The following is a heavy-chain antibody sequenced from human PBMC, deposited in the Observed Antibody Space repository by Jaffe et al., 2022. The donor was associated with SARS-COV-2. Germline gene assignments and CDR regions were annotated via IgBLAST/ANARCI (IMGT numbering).Heavy chain of an antibody. D-gene: IGHD1-1*01. CDR2: ISWNSGSI. CDR1: GFTFDDYA. V-gene: IGHV3-9*01. Sequence: EVQLVESGGGLVQPGRSLRLSCAASGFTFDDYAMHWVRQAPGKGLEWVSGISWNSGSIGYADSVKGRFTISRDNAKNSLYLQMNSLRAEDTALYYCAKGAVRLYYYYGMDVWGQGTTVTVSS. J-gene: IGHJ6*02. CDR3: AKGAVRLYYYYGMDV.